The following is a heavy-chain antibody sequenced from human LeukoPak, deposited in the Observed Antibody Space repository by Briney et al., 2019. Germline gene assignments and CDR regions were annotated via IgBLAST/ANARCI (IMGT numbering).Heavy chain of an antibody. CDR3: AKTGSGYYYFDY. CDR2: ISGSGGNI. J-gene: IGHJ4*02. Sequence: GGSLRLSCEASGFSFSTSRMNWVRQAPGKGLEWVSLISGSGGNIYYADSVRGRFTISRDNSKNTLYLQMNSLRAEDTALYYCAKTGSGYYYFDYWGQGTLVTVSS. V-gene: IGHV3-23*01. D-gene: IGHD3-22*01. CDR1: GFSFSTSR.